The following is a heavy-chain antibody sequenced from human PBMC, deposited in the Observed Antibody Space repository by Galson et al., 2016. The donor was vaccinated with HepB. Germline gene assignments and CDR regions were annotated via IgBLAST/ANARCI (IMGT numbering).Heavy chain of an antibody. J-gene: IGHJ4*02. CDR2: IRWNSGSI. V-gene: IGHV3-9*01. Sequence: SLRLSCAASGFTYNDYAMHWVRQVPGKGLEWVAGIRWNSGSIGFADSVRGRFPISRDNAKNSLYLQMNSLRAEDTALYYCAKDLGDVTAAAGYWGQGTLVTVSS. CDR3: AKDLGDVTAAAGY. D-gene: IGHD6-13*01. CDR1: GFTYNDYA.